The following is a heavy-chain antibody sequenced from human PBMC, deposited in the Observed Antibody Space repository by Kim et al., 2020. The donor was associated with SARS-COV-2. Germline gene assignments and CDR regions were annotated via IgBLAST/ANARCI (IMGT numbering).Heavy chain of an antibody. J-gene: IGHJ3*02. CDR2: IRTKTNSYTT. D-gene: IGHD5-18*01. CDR1: GLTLSDHY. Sequence: GSLRLSCAVSGLTLSDHYMDWVRQIPGKGLEWLGRIRTKTNSYTTEYATSVKGRFTISRDDSKNSLYLQMSSLKTEDTAVYYCAKVGGYTYGHVVIDIW. CDR3: AKVGGYTYGHVVIDI. V-gene: IGHV3-72*01.